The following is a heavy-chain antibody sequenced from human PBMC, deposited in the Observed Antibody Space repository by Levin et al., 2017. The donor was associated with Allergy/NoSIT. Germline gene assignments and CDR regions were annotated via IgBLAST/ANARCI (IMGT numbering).Heavy chain of an antibody. V-gene: IGHV3-23*01. CDR2: ISCSATDI. CDR1: GFPFGAYY. D-gene: IGHD3-3*01. Sequence: GGSLRLSCAASGFPFGAYYMGWARQSPEKGLEWLSSISCSATDIYYAGAVKGRFTISRDNSRNTLYLQMSSLRAEDTAVYFCAKGSPGVHLVDHWGQGTLVTVSS. CDR3: AKGSPGVHLVDH. J-gene: IGHJ4*02.